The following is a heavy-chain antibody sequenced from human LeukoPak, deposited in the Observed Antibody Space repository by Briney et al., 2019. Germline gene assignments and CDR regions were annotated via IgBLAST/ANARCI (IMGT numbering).Heavy chain of an antibody. CDR2: ISGSGDTT. CDR3: ARFGRWGTSQEFDY. D-gene: IGHD2-2*01. J-gene: IGHJ4*02. Sequence: TGGSLRLSCAASGFPFSSYALSWVRQAPGKGLEWVSSISGSGDTTNYADSVKGRFTISRYNTKNTLFLQMNSLRAEDTAVYYCARFGRWGTSQEFDYWGQGTLVTVSS. V-gene: IGHV3-23*01. CDR1: GFPFSSYA.